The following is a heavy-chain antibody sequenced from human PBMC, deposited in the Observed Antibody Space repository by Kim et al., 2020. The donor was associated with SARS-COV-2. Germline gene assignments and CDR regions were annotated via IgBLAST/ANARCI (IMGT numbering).Heavy chain of an antibody. CDR1: GFTFSGSV. CDR3: IPWDGDSLD. Sequence: GGSLRLSCAVSGFTFSGSVVHWVRQASGKGLEWVGRIAKKINNYVTTYAASVKGRFTISRDDSKNTAYLQMNSLKSEDTAVYYCIPWDGDSLDWGQGTLVTVSS. J-gene: IGHJ4*02. D-gene: IGHD4-17*01. CDR2: IAKKINNYVT. V-gene: IGHV3-73*01.